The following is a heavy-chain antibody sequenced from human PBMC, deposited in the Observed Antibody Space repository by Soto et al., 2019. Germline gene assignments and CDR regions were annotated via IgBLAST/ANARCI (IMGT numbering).Heavy chain of an antibody. CDR1: GYTFTSYG. V-gene: IGHV1-18*01. J-gene: IGHJ5*02. D-gene: IGHD3-9*01. CDR3: ARVPYDILTGPGDWFDP. CDR2: ISAYNGNT. Sequence: ASVKVSCKASGYTFTSYGISWVRQAPGQGLEWMGRISAYNGNTNYAQKLQGRVTMTTDTSTSTAYMELRSLRSDDTAVYYCARVPYDILTGPGDWFDPWGQGTLVTVSS.